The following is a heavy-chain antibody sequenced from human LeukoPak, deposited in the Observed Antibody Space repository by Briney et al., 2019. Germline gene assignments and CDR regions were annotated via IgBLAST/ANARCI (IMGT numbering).Heavy chain of an antibody. CDR3: ARSPYYYDSSGYPGD. CDR2: IYSGGST. J-gene: IGHJ4*02. Sequence: PGGSLRLSCAASGFTVSSSYMSWVRQAAGKGLEWVSVIYSGGSTYYADSVKGRFTISRDNSKNTLYLQMNSLRAEDTAVYYCARSPYYYDSSGYPGDWGQGTLVTVSS. CDR1: GFTVSSSY. D-gene: IGHD3-22*01. V-gene: IGHV3-53*01.